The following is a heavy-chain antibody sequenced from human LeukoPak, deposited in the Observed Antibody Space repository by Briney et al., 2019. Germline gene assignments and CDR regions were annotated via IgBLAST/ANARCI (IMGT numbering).Heavy chain of an antibody. J-gene: IGHJ5*02. CDR1: GGSFSGYY. CDR2: INHSGST. D-gene: IGHD3-3*01. Sequence: SETLSLTCAVYGGSFSGYYWSWIRQPPGKGLEWIGEINHSGSTNYNPSLKSRVTISVDTSKNQFSLKLSSVTAADTAVYYCASAFLEWLPDNWFDPWGQGTLVTVSS. V-gene: IGHV4-34*01. CDR3: ASAFLEWLPDNWFDP.